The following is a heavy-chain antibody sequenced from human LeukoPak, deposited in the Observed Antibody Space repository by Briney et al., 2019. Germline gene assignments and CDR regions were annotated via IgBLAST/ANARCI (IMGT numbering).Heavy chain of an antibody. J-gene: IGHJ2*01. V-gene: IGHV3-48*01. Sequence: HPGGSLRLSCAASGFTFSNYEMNWVRQAPGKGLEWVSYISSSGYTIRNADSVKGRFTISRDNSKNTLYLQMNSLRVEDTAVYYCAKDVGTAALFVFYFDLWGRGARVTVSS. D-gene: IGHD6-6*01. CDR3: AKDVGTAALFVFYFDL. CDR1: GFTFSNYE. CDR2: ISSSGYTI.